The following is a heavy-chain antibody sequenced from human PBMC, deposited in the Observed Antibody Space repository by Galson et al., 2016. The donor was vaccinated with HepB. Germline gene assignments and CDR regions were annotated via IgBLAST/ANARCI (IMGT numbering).Heavy chain of an antibody. CDR2: IYYSGST. V-gene: IGHV4-59*01. J-gene: IGHJ3*02. D-gene: IGHD2-2*01. CDR3: TRLEQFCITTSCHEAFDI. Sequence: SETLSLTCSVSGGSISTYYWSWIRQPPGKGLEWLGYIYYSGSTIYNPSLKNRVTISVDTSKNQFSLKLSSVTAADTAVYYCTRLEQFCITTSCHEAFDIWGQGTMVTVSS. CDR1: GGSISTYY.